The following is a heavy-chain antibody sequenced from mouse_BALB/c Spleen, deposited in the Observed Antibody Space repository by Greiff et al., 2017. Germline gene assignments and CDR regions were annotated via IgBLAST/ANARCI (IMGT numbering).Heavy chain of an antibody. CDR1: GYAFTNYL. V-gene: IGHV1-54*01. CDR2: INPGSGGT. D-gene: IGHD2-14*01. Sequence: QVQLKQSGAELVRPGTSVKVSCKASGYAFTNYLIEWVKQRPGQGLEWIGVINPGSGGTNYNEKFKGKATLTADKSSSTAYMQLSSLTSDDSAVYFCAREVRRGDFDYWGQGTTLTVSS. CDR3: AREVRRGDFDY. J-gene: IGHJ2*01.